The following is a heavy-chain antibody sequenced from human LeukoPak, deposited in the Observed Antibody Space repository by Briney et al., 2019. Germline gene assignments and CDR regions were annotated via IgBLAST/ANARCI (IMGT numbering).Heavy chain of an antibody. Sequence: ASVKVSCKASGYSFSTHGVHWVRQAPGQGLERRGIINPSGGFTSYAQKLQGRVTVTRDMSTSTVYMELSNLRSEDTAVYYCARDQSGEWELLSGWWFDPWGQGTLVTVSS. CDR2: INPSGGFT. CDR1: GYSFSTHG. V-gene: IGHV1-46*01. D-gene: IGHD1-26*01. CDR3: ARDQSGEWELLSGWWFDP. J-gene: IGHJ5*02.